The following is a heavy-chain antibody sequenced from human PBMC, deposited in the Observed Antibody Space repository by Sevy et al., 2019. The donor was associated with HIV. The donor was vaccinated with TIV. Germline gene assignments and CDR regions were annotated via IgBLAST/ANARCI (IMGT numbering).Heavy chain of an antibody. V-gene: IGHV3-13*01. CDR1: GFTFSSYD. D-gene: IGHD3-10*01. J-gene: IGHJ4*02. Sequence: GGSLRLSCAASGFTFSSYDMHWVRQATGKGLEWVSAIGTAGDTYYPGSVKGRFTISRENAKNTVYLQMNSLRAEDTAVYFCVRDSGSYSLFDYWGQGTLVTVSS. CDR3: VRDSGSYSLFDY. CDR2: IGTAGDT.